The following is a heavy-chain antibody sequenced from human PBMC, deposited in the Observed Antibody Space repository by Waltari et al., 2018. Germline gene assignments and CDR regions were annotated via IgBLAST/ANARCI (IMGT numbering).Heavy chain of an antibody. Sequence: EARLVESGGGLVEPGGSVTLTCAASGFSFSSYGMNWVRQAPGKGRLWRAELSTSGGFRFDADSVDGRDTVSRDNVNDILLLQMSGLIDDEPAIYYCVRVPIDSGTWYPKKYFPYWGQGTLVVVSP. J-gene: IGHJ1*01. D-gene: IGHD5-12*01. CDR3: VRVPIDSGTWYPKKYFPY. CDR2: LSTSGGFR. CDR1: GFSFSSYG. V-gene: IGHV3-21*04.